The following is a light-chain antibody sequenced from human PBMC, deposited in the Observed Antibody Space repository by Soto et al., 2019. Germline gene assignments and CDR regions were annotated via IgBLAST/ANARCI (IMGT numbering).Light chain of an antibody. CDR2: LNSDGSH. CDR3: QTWGTGIHWV. CDR1: SGHSSYA. J-gene: IGLJ3*02. V-gene: IGLV4-69*01. Sequence: QPVLTQSPSASASLGASDKLTCTLSSGHSSYAIAWHQQQPEKGPRYLMKLNSDGSHSKGDGIPDRLSGSSSGAERYLTISSLQSEDEADYYCQTWGTGIHWVFGGGTKLTVL.